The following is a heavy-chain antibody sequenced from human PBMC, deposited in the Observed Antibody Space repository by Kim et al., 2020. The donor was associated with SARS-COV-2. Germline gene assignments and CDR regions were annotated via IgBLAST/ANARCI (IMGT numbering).Heavy chain of an antibody. CDR2: IRSKPNNYAT. CDR1: GFTFSASA. J-gene: IGHJ4*01. V-gene: IGHV3-73*01. CDR3: SRHSGQHGDIFFDN. Sequence: GGSLRLSCAASGFTFSASAMHWVRQASGKGLEWVGRIRSKPNNYATSYSASVTGRFTISSDDSTNTVYLQLDRLKTDDTAVYFCSRHSGQHGDIFFDNWG. D-gene: IGHD4-17*01.